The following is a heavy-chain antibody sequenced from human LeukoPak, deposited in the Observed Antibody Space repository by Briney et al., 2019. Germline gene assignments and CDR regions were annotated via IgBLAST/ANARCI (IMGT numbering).Heavy chain of an antibody. CDR3: ARDNYDSSGYYFD. CDR2: ISSSGSTT. CDR1: GFTFSSYE. D-gene: IGHD3-22*01. J-gene: IGHJ4*02. V-gene: IGHV3-48*03. Sequence: GGSLRLSCAASGFTFSSYEMNWVRQAPGKGLEWVSYISSSGSTTHYADSVKGRFTVPRDNAKKSLYLQMNSLRAEDTAVYYCARDNYDSSGYYFDWGQGTLVTVSS.